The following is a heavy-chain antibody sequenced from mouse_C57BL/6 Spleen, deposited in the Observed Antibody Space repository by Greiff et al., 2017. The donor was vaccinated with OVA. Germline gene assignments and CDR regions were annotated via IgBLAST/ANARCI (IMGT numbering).Heavy chain of an antibody. Sequence: QQSCKASGYTFTSYWMHWVKQRPGRGLEWIGRIDPNSGGTKYNEKFKSKATLTVDKPSSTAYMQLSSLTSEDSAVYYCARSYYDYDALDYWGQGTTLTVSS. CDR1: GYTFTSYW. CDR2: IDPNSGGT. D-gene: IGHD2-4*01. CDR3: ARSYYDYDALDY. J-gene: IGHJ2*01. V-gene: IGHV1-72*01.